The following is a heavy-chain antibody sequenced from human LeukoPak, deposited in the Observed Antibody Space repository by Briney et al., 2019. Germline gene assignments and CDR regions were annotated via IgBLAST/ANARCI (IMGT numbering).Heavy chain of an antibody. V-gene: IGHV3-9*03. CDR3: AKVSTYSNSAPMDH. J-gene: IGHJ4*02. CDR1: GFTFSSYW. CDR2: ISWNGGNI. Sequence: PGGSLRLSCAASGFTFSSYWMHWVRRAPGKGLEWVAGISWNGGNIGYGDSVKGRFTISRDNAKNSVFLEMNSLKAEDMALYYCAKVSTYSNSAPMDHWGQGTLVSVSS. D-gene: IGHD6-13*01.